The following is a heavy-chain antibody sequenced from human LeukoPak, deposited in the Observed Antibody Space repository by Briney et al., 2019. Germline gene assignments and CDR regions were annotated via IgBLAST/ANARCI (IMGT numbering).Heavy chain of an antibody. Sequence: GGSLRPSCAASGFTFSSYAMSWVRQAPGQGLEWVSAISGSGGSTYYADSVKGRFTISRDNSKNTLYLQMNSLRAEDTAVYYCAKEREAGLYYFDYWGQGTLVTVSS. V-gene: IGHV3-23*01. D-gene: IGHD6-19*01. CDR1: GFTFSSYA. CDR3: AKEREAGLYYFDY. CDR2: ISGSGGST. J-gene: IGHJ4*02.